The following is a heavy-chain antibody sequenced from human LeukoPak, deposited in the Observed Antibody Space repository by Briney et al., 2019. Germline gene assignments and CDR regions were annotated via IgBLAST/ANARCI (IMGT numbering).Heavy chain of an antibody. J-gene: IGHJ4*02. CDR3: VTGGNYFPD. D-gene: IGHD1-26*01. V-gene: IGHV3-15*01. CDR2: IKSETDGGTT. CDR1: GFSFGNAW. Sequence: GGSLRLSCAASGFSFGNAWMTWVRQAPGKGLEWVGRIKSETDGGTTDFAAPVKGRFTISRDDSKNTLYLQMNSLKPEDTAVYHCVTGGNYFPDWGQGTLVTVSS.